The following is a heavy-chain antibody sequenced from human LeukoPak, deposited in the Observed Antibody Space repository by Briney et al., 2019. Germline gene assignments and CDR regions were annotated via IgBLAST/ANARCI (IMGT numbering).Heavy chain of an antibody. CDR1: GYTFINYC. CDR2: INPNTGGT. Sequence: ASVKVSCKASGYTFINYCVHWVRQAPGQGLEWMGWINPNTGGTNFAQKFQGRVTMTRDTSITTAYMELSRLTSDDTAVYFCAPSGRTTYDFAYVYFDYWGQGTLVTVSS. CDR3: APSGRTTYDFAYVYFDY. J-gene: IGHJ4*02. V-gene: IGHV1-2*02. D-gene: IGHD3/OR15-3a*01.